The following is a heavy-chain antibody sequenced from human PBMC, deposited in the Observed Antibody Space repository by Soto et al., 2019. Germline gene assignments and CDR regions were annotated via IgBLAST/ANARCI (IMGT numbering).Heavy chain of an antibody. Sequence: GASVKVSCKASGGTFSSYAISCVRQAPGQGLEWMGGIIPIFGTANYAQKFQGRVTITADESTSTAYMELSSLRSEDTAVYYCARGEMATTNWFDPWGQGTLVTVSS. V-gene: IGHV1-69*13. CDR3: ARGEMATTNWFDP. CDR1: GGTFSSYA. J-gene: IGHJ5*02. D-gene: IGHD5-12*01. CDR2: IIPIFGTA.